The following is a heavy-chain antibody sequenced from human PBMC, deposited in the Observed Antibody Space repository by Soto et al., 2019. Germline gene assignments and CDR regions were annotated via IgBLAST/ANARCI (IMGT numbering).Heavy chain of an antibody. Sequence: PGGSLRLSCAASGFTFSSYSMNWVRQAPGKGLEWVSSISSSSSYIYYADSVKGRFTISRDNAKNSLYLQMNSLRAEDTAVYYCAHPRGYGVFDAVDIWGQGTMVTVS. V-gene: IGHV3-21*01. CDR2: ISSSSSYI. D-gene: IGHD4-17*01. CDR1: GFTFSSYS. J-gene: IGHJ3*02. CDR3: AHPRGYGVFDAVDI.